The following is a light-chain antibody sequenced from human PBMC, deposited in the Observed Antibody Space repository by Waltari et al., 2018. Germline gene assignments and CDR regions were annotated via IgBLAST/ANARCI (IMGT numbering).Light chain of an antibody. CDR2: NVF. V-gene: IGLV2-14*03. CDR1: RSDVGGAYY. J-gene: IGLJ3*02. CDR3: SSYTTTNTLV. Sequence: QSALTQPASVSGSPGQSIAISCTGTRSDVGGAYYVSWYQHHPGKAPKLIIYNVFHRPSGISDRFSGSKSGNMASLTISGLQTEDEADYHCSSYTTTNTLVFGGGTKLTVL.